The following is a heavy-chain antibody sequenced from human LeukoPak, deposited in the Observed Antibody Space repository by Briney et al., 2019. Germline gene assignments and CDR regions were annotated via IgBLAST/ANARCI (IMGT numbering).Heavy chain of an antibody. D-gene: IGHD3-22*01. J-gene: IGHJ4*02. V-gene: IGHV3-30*02. CDR2: IRYDGSNK. CDR1: GFTFSSYG. Sequence: PGGSLRLSCAASGFTFSSYGMHWGRQAPGKGLEWVAFIRYDGSNKYYADSVKGRFTISRDNSKNTLYLQMNSLRAEDTAVYYCARTNSSGYFWDYWGQGTLVTVSS. CDR3: ARTNSSGYFWDY.